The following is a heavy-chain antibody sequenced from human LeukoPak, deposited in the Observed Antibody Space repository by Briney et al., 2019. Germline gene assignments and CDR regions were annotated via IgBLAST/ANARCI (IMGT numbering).Heavy chain of an antibody. V-gene: IGHV3-11*04. CDR3: ARVRRRFGELFRTYYYYYMDV. J-gene: IGHJ6*03. CDR2: ISSSGSTI. D-gene: IGHD3-10*01. CDR1: GFTFSDYY. Sequence: GGSLRLSCAASGFTFSDYYMSWIRQAPGKGLEWVSYISSSGSTIYYADSVKSRFTISRDNAKNSLYLQMNSLRAEDTAVYYCARVRRRFGELFRTYYYYYMDVWGKGTTVTVSS.